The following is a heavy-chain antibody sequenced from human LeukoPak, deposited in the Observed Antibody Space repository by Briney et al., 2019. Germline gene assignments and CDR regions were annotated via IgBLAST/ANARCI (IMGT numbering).Heavy chain of an antibody. CDR2: INWNGGST. V-gene: IGHV3-20*04. CDR1: GFTFDDYG. D-gene: IGHD3-10*01. CDR3: ARDRGFGELWGPFDY. Sequence: AGGSLRLSCAASGFTFDDYGMSWVRQAPGKGLEWVSGINWNGGSTGYADSGKGRFTISRDNAKNSLYLQMNSLRAEDTALYYCARDRGFGELWGPFDYWGQGTLVTVSS. J-gene: IGHJ4*02.